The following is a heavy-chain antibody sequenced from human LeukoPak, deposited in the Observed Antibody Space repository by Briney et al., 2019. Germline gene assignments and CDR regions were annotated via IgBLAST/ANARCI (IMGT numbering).Heavy chain of an antibody. J-gene: IGHJ6*03. V-gene: IGHV1-69*13. D-gene: IGHD6-6*01. CDR1: GGTFSSYA. Sequence: SVKASCKASGGTFSSYAISWVRQAPGQGLEWMGGIIPIFGTANYAQKFQGRVTITADESTSTAYMELSSLRSEDTAVYYCARAPSIAARAYYMDVWGKGTTVTVSS. CDR3: ARAPSIAARAYYMDV. CDR2: IIPIFGTA.